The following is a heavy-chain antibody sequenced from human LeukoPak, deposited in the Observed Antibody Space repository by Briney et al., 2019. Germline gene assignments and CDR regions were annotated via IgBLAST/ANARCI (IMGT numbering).Heavy chain of an antibody. J-gene: IGHJ4*02. D-gene: IGHD6-13*01. Sequence: GGSLRLSCPASGFTFSVYSMSWVRRAPGKGLEWVSGFSVNGRDTYYADFVKGRFTIARDIAKNTLYLQMNSLRAEDTATYYCAKPGRTAAGLFDSWGQGTLVTVSS. CDR2: FSVNGRDT. CDR3: AKPGRTAAGLFDS. CDR1: GFTFSVYS. V-gene: IGHV3-23*01.